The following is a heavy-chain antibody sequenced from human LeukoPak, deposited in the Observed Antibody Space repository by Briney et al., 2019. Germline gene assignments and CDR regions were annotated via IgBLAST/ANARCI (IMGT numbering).Heavy chain of an antibody. D-gene: IGHD1-26*01. CDR3: AKYSSGSYWGYFDY. J-gene: IGHJ4*02. CDR2: ISGSGGST. V-gene: IGHV3-23*01. Sequence: SGGSLRLSCAASGFTFSNYGMSWVRQAPGKGLEWVSAISGSGGSTYYADSVKGRFTISRDNSKNTLYLQMNSLRAEDTAVYYCAKYSSGSYWGYFDYWGQGTLVTVSS. CDR1: GFTFSNYG.